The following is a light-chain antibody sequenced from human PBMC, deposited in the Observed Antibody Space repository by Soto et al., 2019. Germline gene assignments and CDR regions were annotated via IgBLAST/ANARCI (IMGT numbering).Light chain of an antibody. Sequence: EIVLTQSPGTLSLSPGERATLSCRPSQSVSSSYLAGYQQKPGQAPRLLIYGASSRATGIPDRFSGSGSGTDFTLTISRLEPEDFAVYYCQQYGSSPLTFGQGTKVEIK. CDR3: QQYGSSPLT. CDR1: QSVSSSY. J-gene: IGKJ1*01. CDR2: GAS. V-gene: IGKV3-20*01.